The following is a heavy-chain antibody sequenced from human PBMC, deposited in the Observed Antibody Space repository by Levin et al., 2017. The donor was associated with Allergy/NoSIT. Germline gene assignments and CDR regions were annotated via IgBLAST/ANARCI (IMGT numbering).Heavy chain of an antibody. Sequence: TLSLTCTVSGGSISSYYWSWIRQPPGKGLEWIGYIYYSGSTNYNPSLKSRVTISVDTSKNQFSLKLSSVTAADTAVYYCARVLGYCSGGSCYSRPNWFDPWGQGTLVTVSS. CDR2: IYYSGST. CDR1: GGSISSYY. D-gene: IGHD2-15*01. J-gene: IGHJ5*02. CDR3: ARVLGYCSGGSCYSRPNWFDP. V-gene: IGHV4-59*01.